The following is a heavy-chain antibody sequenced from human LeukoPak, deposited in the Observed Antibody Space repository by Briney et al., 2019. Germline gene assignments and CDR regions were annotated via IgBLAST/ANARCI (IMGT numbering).Heavy chain of an antibody. J-gene: IGHJ4*02. CDR1: GYRFTSYW. CDR2: IDPSDSET. Sequence: GESLKISCKASGYRFTSYWIGWVRQMPGKGLEWMGIIDPSDSETRYTPSFQGHVTISVDKSLTTAYLQWNSLKASDTGIYYCARQTAMGRSGDYWGQGTLVTVSS. CDR3: ARQTAMGRSGDY. D-gene: IGHD5-18*01. V-gene: IGHV5-51*01.